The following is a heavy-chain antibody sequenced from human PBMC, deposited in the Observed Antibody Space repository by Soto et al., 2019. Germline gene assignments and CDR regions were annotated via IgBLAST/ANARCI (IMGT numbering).Heavy chain of an antibody. Sequence: SVKVSCKASGGTFSSYAISWVRQAPGQGLEWMGGIIPIFGTANYAQKFQGRVTITADESTSTAYMELSRLRSDDTAVYYCARTPGWGGSSSSHGGFYYYGMDVWGQGTTVTVSS. D-gene: IGHD6-6*01. CDR2: IIPIFGTA. V-gene: IGHV1-69*13. CDR3: ARTPGWGGSSSSHGGFYYYGMDV. CDR1: GGTFSSYA. J-gene: IGHJ6*02.